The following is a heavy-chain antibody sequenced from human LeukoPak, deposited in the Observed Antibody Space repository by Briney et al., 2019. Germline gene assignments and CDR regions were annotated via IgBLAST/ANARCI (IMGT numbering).Heavy chain of an antibody. CDR2: IYTTGST. V-gene: IGHV4-4*07. CDR1: GGSISSYY. Sequence: SETLSLTCTVSGGSISSYYWTWIRQPAGKGQEWIGRIYTTGSTNYNPSLKSRVTMSVDTSKSQFSLKLSSVTAADTAMYYCARTLYYGDFADDAFDIWGQGTMVTVSS. J-gene: IGHJ3*02. D-gene: IGHD4-17*01. CDR3: ARTLYYGDFADDAFDI.